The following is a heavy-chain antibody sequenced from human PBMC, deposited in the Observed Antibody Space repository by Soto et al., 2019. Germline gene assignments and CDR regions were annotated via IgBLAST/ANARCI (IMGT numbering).Heavy chain of an antibody. CDR1: GFSFSTYG. CDR3: AKDSYYHDTSGYYIFDY. Sequence: PGGSLRLSCAASGFSFSTYGMHWVRQAPGKGLEWVAFISNDGSNEHYTDSVKGRFTISRDNSKNTLYLQMNSLRAEDTAVYYCAKDSYYHDTSGYYIFDYWGQGTLVTVSS. CDR2: ISNDGSNE. V-gene: IGHV3-30*18. J-gene: IGHJ4*02. D-gene: IGHD3-22*01.